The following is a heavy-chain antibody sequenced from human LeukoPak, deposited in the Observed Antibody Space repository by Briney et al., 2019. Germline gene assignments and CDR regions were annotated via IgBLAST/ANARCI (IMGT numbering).Heavy chain of an antibody. D-gene: IGHD5-24*01. V-gene: IGHV1-8*01. CDR3: ARGRWLQQRPNWFDP. J-gene: IGHJ5*02. Sequence: ASVKVSCKASGYTFTSYGINWVRQATGQGLEWMGWMNPNSGNTDYAQKFQGRVTMTRDTSITTAYMELSSLRSEDTAVYYCARGRWLQQRPNWFDPWGQGTLVTVSS. CDR1: GYTFTSYG. CDR2: MNPNSGNT.